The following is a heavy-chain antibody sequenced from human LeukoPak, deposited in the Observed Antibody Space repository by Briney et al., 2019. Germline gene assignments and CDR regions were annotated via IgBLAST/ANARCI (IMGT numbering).Heavy chain of an antibody. CDR3: AALRPVVVPAALNWFDP. Sequence: PGGSLRLSCAASGFTFSSYAMSWVRQAPGKGLEWVSAISGSGGSTYYADSVKGRFTISRDNSKNTLYLQMNSLRAEDMAVYYCAALRPVVVPAALNWFDPWGQGTLVTVSS. CDR2: ISGSGGST. D-gene: IGHD2-2*01. J-gene: IGHJ5*02. CDR1: GFTFSSYA. V-gene: IGHV3-23*01.